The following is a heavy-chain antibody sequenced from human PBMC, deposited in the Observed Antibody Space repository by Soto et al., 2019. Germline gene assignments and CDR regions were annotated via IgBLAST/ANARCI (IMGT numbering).Heavy chain of an antibody. CDR2: ISDNGGAT. V-gene: IGHV3-53*01. CDR3: TKRLGSTATTYGDS. Sequence: EVQLVESGGGLIQPGGSLRLSCAASGFTVSSNYMSWVRQAPGKGLEWVSVISDNGGATYYVDSVKGRFTISRDNSRNILYLQMNSLRVEDTAVYYCTKRLGSTATTYGDSWGQGTLVTVSS. CDR1: GFTVSSNY. D-gene: IGHD1-1*01. J-gene: IGHJ4*02.